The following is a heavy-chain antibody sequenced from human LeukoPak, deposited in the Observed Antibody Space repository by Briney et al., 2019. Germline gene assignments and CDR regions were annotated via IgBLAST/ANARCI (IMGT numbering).Heavy chain of an antibody. D-gene: IGHD1-1*01. CDR2: IKEDGTEK. Sequence: GGSLRFACAASGFRFSSYAMSWVRQAPGKGLEWVANIKEDGTEKNLVDSVKGRFTISRDNTKNLLFLEMNNLRGDDSAIYYCVRESRPGGAMGLYHNLDYWGQGTLVAVSS. J-gene: IGHJ4*02. V-gene: IGHV3-7*01. CDR1: GFRFSSYA. CDR3: VRESRPGGAMGLYHNLDY.